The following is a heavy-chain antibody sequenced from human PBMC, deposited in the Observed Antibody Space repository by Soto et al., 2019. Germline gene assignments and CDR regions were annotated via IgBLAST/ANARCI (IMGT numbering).Heavy chain of an antibody. CDR1: GFTFSSYA. D-gene: IGHD3-22*01. CDR3: ARDYCSMDYYDSSGCHLDY. V-gene: IGHV3-30-3*01. Sequence: QVQLVESGGGVVQPGRSLRLSCAASGFTFSSYAMHWVRQAPGKGLEWVAVISYDGSNKYYADSVKGRFTISRDNSKNTLYLQMKSLRDEDTAVYYCARDYCSMDYYDSSGCHLDYWGQGTLVTVSS. CDR2: ISYDGSNK. J-gene: IGHJ4*02.